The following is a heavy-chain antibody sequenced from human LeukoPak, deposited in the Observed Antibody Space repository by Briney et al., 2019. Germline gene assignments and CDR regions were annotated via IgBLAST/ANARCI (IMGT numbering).Heavy chain of an antibody. J-gene: IGHJ4*02. CDR2: INHSGST. V-gene: IGHV4-34*01. CDR3: ARGPYCTNGVCYKGFDY. Sequence: SETLSLTCAVYGGSFSGYYWSWIRQPPGKGLEWIGEINHSGSTNYNPSLKSRVTISVDTSKNQFSLKLSSVTAADTAVYYCARGPYCTNGVCYKGFDYWGQGTLVTVSS. D-gene: IGHD2-8*01. CDR1: GGSFSGYY.